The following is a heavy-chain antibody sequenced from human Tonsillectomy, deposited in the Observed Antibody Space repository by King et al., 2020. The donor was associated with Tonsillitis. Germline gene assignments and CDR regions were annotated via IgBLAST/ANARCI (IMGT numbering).Heavy chain of an antibody. J-gene: IGHJ4*02. CDR2: ISSGSSYI. V-gene: IGHV3-21*01. Sequence: VQLVESGGGLVRPGGSLRLSCAASGFTFSNYNMNWVRQAPGKRLEWVSSISSGSSYISYADSVKGRFTISRDNAKNSLYLQMNSLRAEDTAVYYCAREGYYGSGSDSPWGKGTLVTVSS. CDR3: AREGYYGSGSDSP. CDR1: GFTFSNYN. D-gene: IGHD3-10*01.